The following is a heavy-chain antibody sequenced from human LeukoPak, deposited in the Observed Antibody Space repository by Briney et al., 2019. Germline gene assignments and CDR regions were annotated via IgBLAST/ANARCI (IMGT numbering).Heavy chain of an antibody. CDR2: IKSKTDGGTT. J-gene: IGHJ4*02. CDR1: GFTFSNAW. V-gene: IGHV3-15*01. Sequence: GGSLRLSCAASGFTFSNAWMSWVRQAPGKGLEWVGRIKSKTDGGTTDHAAPVKGRFTISGDDSKNTLYLQMNGLKTEDTAVYYCTTVVVTAHEYYFDYWGQGTLVTVSS. CDR3: TTVVVTAHEYYFDY. D-gene: IGHD2-21*02.